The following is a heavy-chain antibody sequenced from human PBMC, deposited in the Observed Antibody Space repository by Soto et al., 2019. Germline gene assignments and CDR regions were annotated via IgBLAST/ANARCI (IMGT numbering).Heavy chain of an antibody. CDR3: ARSGVTGTYYYYYMDV. V-gene: IGHV3-48*01. CDR1: GFTFSSYS. D-gene: IGHD1-7*01. J-gene: IGHJ6*03. CDR2: ISSSSSTI. Sequence: PGVSLRLSCAASGFTFSSYSMNWVRQAPGKGLEWVSYISSSSSTIYYADSVKGRFTISRDNAKNSLYLQMNSLRAEDTAVYYCARSGVTGTYYYYYMDVWGKGTTVTVSS.